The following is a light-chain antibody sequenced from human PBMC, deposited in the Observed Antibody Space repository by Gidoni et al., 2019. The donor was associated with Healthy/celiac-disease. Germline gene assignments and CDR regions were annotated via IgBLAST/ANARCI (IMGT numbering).Light chain of an antibody. V-gene: IGLV1-40*01. Sequence: QSVLTQPPSVSGAPGQRVTISCTGISSNIGAGYHVHLHQQHPGTAPKLLIYGNSNRPSGVPDRFFGSKSGTSASLAITGLQAEDEADYYCQSYDSSLSGWVFGGGTKLTVL. CDR1: SSNIGAGYH. CDR3: QSYDSSLSGWV. J-gene: IGLJ3*02. CDR2: GNS.